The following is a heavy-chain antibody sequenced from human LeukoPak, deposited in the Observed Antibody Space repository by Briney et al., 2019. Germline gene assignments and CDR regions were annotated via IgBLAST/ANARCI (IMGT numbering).Heavy chain of an antibody. V-gene: IGHV4-59*12. CDR1: GGSISRYY. D-gene: IGHD2-2*01. Sequence: SETLSLTCTVSGGSISRYYWSWIRQPPGKGLEWIGYIYYSGSTNYNPSLKSRVTISVDTSKNQFSLKLSSVTAADTAVYYCARGRVVPASSIWGQGTMVTVSS. J-gene: IGHJ3*02. CDR2: IYYSGST. CDR3: ARGRVVPASSI.